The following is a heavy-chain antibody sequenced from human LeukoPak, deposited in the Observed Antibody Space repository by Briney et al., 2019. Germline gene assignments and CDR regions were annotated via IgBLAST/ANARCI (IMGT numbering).Heavy chain of an antibody. D-gene: IGHD3-10*01. V-gene: IGHV4-59*08. CDR2: MYYSGST. J-gene: IGHJ5*02. CDR3: AGHDYYGSGSYR. CDR1: SGSISSYQ. Sequence: SETLSLTCTVSSGSISSYQWSWIRQPPGKGLEWIGYMYYSGSTKYNPSLKSRVTISGDTSKNQFSLKLISVTAADAAVYYCAGHDYYGSGSYRWGQGTLVTVSS.